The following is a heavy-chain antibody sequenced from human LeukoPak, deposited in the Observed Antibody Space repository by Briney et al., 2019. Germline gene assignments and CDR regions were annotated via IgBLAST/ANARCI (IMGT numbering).Heavy chain of an antibody. J-gene: IGHJ6*02. CDR1: GYTFTSYD. D-gene: IGHD6-13*01. V-gene: IGHV1-2*04. Sequence: GASVKVSCKASGYTFTSYDINWVRQAPGQGLEWMGWINPNSGGTNYAQKFQGWVTMTRDTSISTAYMELSRLRSDDTAVYYCARDLHSSSRNYYYYYGMDVWGQGTTVTVSS. CDR2: INPNSGGT. CDR3: ARDLHSSSRNYYYYYGMDV.